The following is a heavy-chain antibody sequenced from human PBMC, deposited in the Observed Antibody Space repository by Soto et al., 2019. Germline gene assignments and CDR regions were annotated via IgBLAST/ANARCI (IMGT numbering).Heavy chain of an antibody. D-gene: IGHD2-15*01. J-gene: IGHJ6*02. V-gene: IGHV3-23*01. CDR2: ISGSGGSV. CDR3: ARDQGGGSCYSCNHLAMDV. CDR1: GFTFTSYA. Sequence: GGSLRLSCAASGFTFTSYAMSWVRQAPGKGLEWVSGISGSGGSVYYADSLKGRFTISRDNAKNTLYLQINSLRGEDTAVYYCARDQGGGSCYSCNHLAMDVWGQGTTVTVSS.